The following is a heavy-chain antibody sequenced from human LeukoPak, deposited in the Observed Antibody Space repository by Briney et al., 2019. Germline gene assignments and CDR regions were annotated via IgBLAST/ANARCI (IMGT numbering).Heavy chain of an antibody. Sequence: SETLSLTCTVSGGSISSYYWSWIRQPPGKGLEWIGYIYYSGSTNYNPSLKSRVTISVDTSKNQFSLKLSSVTPADTAVYYCARGAPRGGFDYWGQGILVTVSS. D-gene: IGHD3-16*01. V-gene: IGHV4-59*01. CDR1: GGSISSYY. CDR3: ARGAPRGGFDY. CDR2: IYYSGST. J-gene: IGHJ4*02.